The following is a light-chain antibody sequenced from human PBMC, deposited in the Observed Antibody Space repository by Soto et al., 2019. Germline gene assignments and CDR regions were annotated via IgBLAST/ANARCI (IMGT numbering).Light chain of an antibody. CDR2: DDT. V-gene: IGLV3-21*02. CDR1: NIGSKS. J-gene: IGLJ3*02. CDR3: QLWDSGSDHVV. Sequence: SYELTHPPSVSVAPGQTATFICGGNNIGSKSVHWYLQKPGQAPVLVVRDDTGRASGIPERFSGSNSGNTATLTISRVEAGDEADYCCQLWDSGSDHVVFGGETKLTVL.